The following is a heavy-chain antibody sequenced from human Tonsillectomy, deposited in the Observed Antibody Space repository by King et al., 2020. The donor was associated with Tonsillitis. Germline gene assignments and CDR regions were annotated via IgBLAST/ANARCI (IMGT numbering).Heavy chain of an antibody. V-gene: IGHV1-46*01. CDR3: ASGGVGTALYYFDY. J-gene: IGHJ4*02. CDR2: INPTGGST. Sequence: VQLVESGAEVKKPGASVKVSCKASGYTFTNYYMHWVRQAPGQGLEWMGIINPTGGSTTYAQSFQGRVTMTRDTSTSTVYMELSSLRSEDTTVYYCASGGVGTALYYFDYWGQGTLVTVSS. CDR1: GYTFTNYY. D-gene: IGHD3-16*01.